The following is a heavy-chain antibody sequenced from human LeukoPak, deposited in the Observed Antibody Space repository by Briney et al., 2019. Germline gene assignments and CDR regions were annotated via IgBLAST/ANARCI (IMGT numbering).Heavy chain of an antibody. CDR1: GFTFSSYA. CDR3: AREEVRVPAAMGAFDI. D-gene: IGHD2-2*01. J-gene: IGHJ3*02. V-gene: IGHV3-30-3*01. Sequence: GGSLRLSCAASGFTFSSYAMHWVRQAPGKGLEWVAVISYDGSNKYYADSVKGRFTISRDNSKNTLYLQMNSLRAEDTAVYYCAREEVRVPAAMGAFDIWGQGTMVTVSS. CDR2: ISYDGSNK.